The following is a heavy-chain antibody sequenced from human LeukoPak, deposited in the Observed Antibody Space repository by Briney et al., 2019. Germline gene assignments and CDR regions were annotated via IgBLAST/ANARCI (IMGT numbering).Heavy chain of an antibody. Sequence: GRSLRLSCAASGFTFSSYAMHWVRQAPGKGLEWVAVISYDGSNKYYADSVKGRFTISRDNSKNTLYLQMNSLRAEDTAVYYCARDELSSTLFDYWGQGTPVTVSS. V-gene: IGHV3-30-3*01. J-gene: IGHJ4*02. CDR2: ISYDGSNK. CDR1: GFTFSSYA. D-gene: IGHD6-13*01. CDR3: ARDELSSTLFDY.